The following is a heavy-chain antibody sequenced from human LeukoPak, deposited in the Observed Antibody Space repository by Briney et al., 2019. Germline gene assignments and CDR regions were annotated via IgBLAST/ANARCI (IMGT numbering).Heavy chain of an antibody. CDR1: AGSFSSHF. CDR2: ISYLGSS. V-gene: IGHV4-59*11. CDR3: ARDPTTVTKWLDI. J-gene: IGHJ3*02. Sequence: SQTLSLTCPVSAGSFSSHFWSWIRQPAGKGLGWIGYISYLGSSNYNHSLKSRGTITVDTSKNQFSLKLSSVTAADTAVYYCARDPTTVTKWLDIWGQGTMVTVSS. D-gene: IGHD4-17*01.